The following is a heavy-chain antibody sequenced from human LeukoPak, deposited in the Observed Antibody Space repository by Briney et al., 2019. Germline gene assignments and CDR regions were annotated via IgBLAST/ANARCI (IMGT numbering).Heavy chain of an antibody. CDR3: ARLDFSTYLNDY. D-gene: IGHD4-11*01. Sequence: SETLSLTCSVSGGSISSYYWSWIRQPPGKGLEWIGYICCSGSTDYTPSLKSRVTISLAPSNNQFFLTLYSATAADTAVYYCARLDFSTYLNDYWGQGTLATVSP. V-gene: IGHV4-59*01. CDR2: ICCSGST. J-gene: IGHJ4*02. CDR1: GGSISSYY.